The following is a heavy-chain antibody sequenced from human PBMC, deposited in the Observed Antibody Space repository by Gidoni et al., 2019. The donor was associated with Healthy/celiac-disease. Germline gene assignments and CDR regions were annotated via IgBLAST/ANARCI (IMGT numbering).Heavy chain of an antibody. CDR2: IIPIFGTA. D-gene: IGHD2-21*02. CDR1: GGTFSSYA. CDR3: AGSAYCGGDCYSDY. V-gene: IGHV1-69*01. J-gene: IGHJ4*02. Sequence: QVQLVQSGAEVKKPGSSVTVSCKASGGTFSSYAISWVRQAPGQGLEWMGGIIPIFGTANYAQKFQGRVTITADESTSTAYMELSSLRSEDTAVYYCAGSAYCGGDCYSDYWGQGTLVTVSS.